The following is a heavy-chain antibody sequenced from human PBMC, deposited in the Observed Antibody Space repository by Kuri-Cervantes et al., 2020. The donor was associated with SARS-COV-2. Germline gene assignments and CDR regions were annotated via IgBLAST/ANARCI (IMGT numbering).Heavy chain of an antibody. CDR3: VFFSGQHLIRAFDY. CDR2: IYAGGST. D-gene: IGHD3-10*01. Sequence: GESLKISCAASVFTVSTNFMGWVRQAPGRALECVSIIYAGGSTYYADSVKGRFTISRHNSQNTLYLQMNSLRPGDTAVYYCVFFSGQHLIRAFDYWGQGTLVTVSS. V-gene: IGHV3-53*04. CDR1: VFTVSTNF. J-gene: IGHJ4*02.